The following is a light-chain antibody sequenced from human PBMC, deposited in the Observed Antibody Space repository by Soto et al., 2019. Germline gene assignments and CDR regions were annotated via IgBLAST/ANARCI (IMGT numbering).Light chain of an antibody. Sequence: EILMTQSPATLSVSPGDSATLSCRASRSVDTDLAWYQQKPGQAPRLLVFATSARDTGVPDRFRGSRSGTDFTLTISSLQPEDSATYYCHQYYNRPPWTFGQGTKVEI. V-gene: IGKV3-15*01. CDR3: HQYYNRPPWT. CDR2: ATS. CDR1: RSVDTD. J-gene: IGKJ1*01.